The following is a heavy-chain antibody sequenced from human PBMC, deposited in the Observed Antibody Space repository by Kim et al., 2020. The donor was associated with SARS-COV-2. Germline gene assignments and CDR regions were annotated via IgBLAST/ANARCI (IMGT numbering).Heavy chain of an antibody. J-gene: IGHJ4*02. CDR2: IKSKTDGRTT. Sequence: GGSLRLSCAASGFTFSNAWMSWVRQAPGKGLEWVGRIKSKTDGRTTDYAAPVKDRFTISRDDSKNTLYLQMNSLKTEDTAVYYCTTDLLYLDYWGQGTLVTVSS. CDR3: TTDLLYLDY. CDR1: GFTFSNAW. V-gene: IGHV3-15*01. D-gene: IGHD2-8*01.